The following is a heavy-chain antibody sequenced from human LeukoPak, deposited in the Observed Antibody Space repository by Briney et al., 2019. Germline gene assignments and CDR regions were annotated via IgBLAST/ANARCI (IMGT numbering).Heavy chain of an antibody. Sequence: GGSLRLSCAASGFTFSSYGMHWVRQAPGKGLEWVAFIRYDGSNKYYADSVKGRFTISRDNSKNTLYLQMNSLRAEDTAVYYCAKDQGYSRSWYDDYWGQGTLVTVSS. V-gene: IGHV3-30*02. D-gene: IGHD6-13*01. CDR1: GFTFSSYG. J-gene: IGHJ4*02. CDR2: IRYDGSNK. CDR3: AKDQGYSRSWYDDY.